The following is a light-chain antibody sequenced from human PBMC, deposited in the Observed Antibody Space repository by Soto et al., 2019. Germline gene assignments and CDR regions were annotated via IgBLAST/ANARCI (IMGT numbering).Light chain of an antibody. CDR3: QQYRMSPNT. CDR1: QSVDDSH. Sequence: EIFLTQSPDTLSLSPGERATLTCRASQSVDDSHLAWYQLRPGQAPRLLIYGASTRATGIPDRFSGSGSGTDFSLTIRGLKPEDFAVYYCQQYRMSPNTFGQGTRLEIK. CDR2: GAS. V-gene: IGKV3-20*01. J-gene: IGKJ5*01.